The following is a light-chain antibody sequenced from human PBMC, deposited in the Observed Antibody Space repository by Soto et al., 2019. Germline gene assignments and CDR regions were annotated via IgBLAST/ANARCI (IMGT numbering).Light chain of an antibody. CDR3: QQYDYWPPIT. CDR1: QSVSSN. CDR2: GAS. Sequence: EIVLTQSPGTLSLSPGERVTLSCGASQSVSSNLAWYQQKPGQAPRLLIYGASTRATGSPARFSGSGSGTEFTLTINSLQSEDFAVYYCQQYDYWPPITFGQGTRLEIK. J-gene: IGKJ5*01. V-gene: IGKV3-15*01.